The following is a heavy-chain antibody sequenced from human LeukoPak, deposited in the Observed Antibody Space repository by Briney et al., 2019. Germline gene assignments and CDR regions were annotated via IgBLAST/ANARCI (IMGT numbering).Heavy chain of an antibody. CDR3: ARDTATSWSYYGNDAFDM. J-gene: IGHJ3*02. V-gene: IGHV3-7*01. CDR2: IKEDGSEK. CDR1: GFIFSSYW. D-gene: IGHD1-26*01. Sequence: GGSLRLSCAASGFIFSSYWMTWVRQAPGKGLEWVANIKEDGSEKYYVDSVKGRFTISRDNAKNSLYLQMNSLRAEDTAVYYCARDTATSWSYYGNDAFDMWGQGTMVTVSS.